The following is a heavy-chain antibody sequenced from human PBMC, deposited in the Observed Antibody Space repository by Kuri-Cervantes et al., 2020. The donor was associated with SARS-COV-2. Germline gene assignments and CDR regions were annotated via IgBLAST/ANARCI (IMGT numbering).Heavy chain of an antibody. V-gene: IGHV4-34*01. D-gene: IGHD1-1*01. J-gene: IGHJ4*02. CDR2: INHSGST. CDR3: ARHVTYTTFFDY. Sequence: GSLRLSCAVYGGSFSGYYWSWIRQPPGKGLEWIGEINHSGSTNYNPSLKSRVTISVDTSKNQFSLKLSSVTAADTAVYYCARHVTYTTFFDYWGQGTLVTVSS. CDR1: GGSFSGYY.